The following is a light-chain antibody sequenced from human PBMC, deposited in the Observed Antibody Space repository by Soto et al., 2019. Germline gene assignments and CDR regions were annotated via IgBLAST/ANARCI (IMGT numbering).Light chain of an antibody. J-gene: IGKJ3*01. CDR2: GAS. CDR1: QSFSSSY. CDR3: QQYGSSPLFT. Sequence: EIVLTQSPGTLSLSPAEKATLSCTASQSFSSSYLAAYQLKPGLAPRLLIYGASRMATVIPDRFSGSASGSELTLNISRLEPEEFAVYYCQQYGSSPLFTVGLGTKVDIK. V-gene: IGKV3-20*01.